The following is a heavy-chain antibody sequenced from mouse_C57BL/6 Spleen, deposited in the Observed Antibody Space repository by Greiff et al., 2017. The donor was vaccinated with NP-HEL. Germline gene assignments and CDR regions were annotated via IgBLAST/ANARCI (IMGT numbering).Heavy chain of an antibody. CDR2: IYPGDGAT. CDR1: GYAFSSYW. D-gene: IGHD1-1*01. CDR3: ARSVYYGSSYAMDY. V-gene: IGHV1-80*01. Sequence: VKLVESGAELVKPGASVKISCKASGYAFSSYWMNWVKQRPGKGLEWIGQIYPGDGATTYNGKFKGKATLTADKSSSTAYMQLSSLTSEDSAVYVCARSVYYGSSYAMDYWGQGTSVTVSS. J-gene: IGHJ4*01.